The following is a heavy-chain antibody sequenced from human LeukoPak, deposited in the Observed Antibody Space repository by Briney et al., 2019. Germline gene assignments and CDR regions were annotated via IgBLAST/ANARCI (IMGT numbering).Heavy chain of an antibody. D-gene: IGHD4-23*01. CDR1: GGSISSYY. Sequence: SETLSLTCTVSGGSISSYYWSWIRQPPGKGLEWIGYIYYSGSTNYNPSLKSRVTISVDTSKNQFSLKLSSVTAADTAVYYCARSEKGGLTVVTLFDYWGQGTLVTVSS. CDR2: IYYSGST. J-gene: IGHJ4*02. V-gene: IGHV4-59*01. CDR3: ARSEKGGLTVVTLFDY.